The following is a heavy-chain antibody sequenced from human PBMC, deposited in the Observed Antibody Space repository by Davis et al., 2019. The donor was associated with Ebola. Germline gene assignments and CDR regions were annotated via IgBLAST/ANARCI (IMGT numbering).Heavy chain of an antibody. Sequence: GESLKLSCAASGFSVNTNYMSWVRQAPGKGLEWVSVIYSAGGTDSADSVKGRFIISRDNSKNTVYLQMNSLRVDDTAVYYCVREPGASIGISGMDVWGQGATVTVSS. J-gene: IGHJ6*02. D-gene: IGHD6-6*01. V-gene: IGHV3-66*01. CDR2: IYSAGGT. CDR1: GFSVNTNY. CDR3: VREPGASIGISGMDV.